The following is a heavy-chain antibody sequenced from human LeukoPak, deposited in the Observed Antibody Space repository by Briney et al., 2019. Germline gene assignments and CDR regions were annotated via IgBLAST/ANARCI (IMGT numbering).Heavy chain of an antibody. V-gene: IGHV1-8*01. J-gene: IGHJ5*02. Sequence: ASVKVSCKASGYTFTSYDINWVREATGQGLEWMGWINPNRGNTGYAQKFQGRVTMTRSTSTSTAYIELSSLRSEDTAVYYCARGRRRNWFDPWGQGTLVTVSS. CDR3: ARGRRRNWFDP. CDR2: INPNRGNT. CDR1: GYTFTSYD.